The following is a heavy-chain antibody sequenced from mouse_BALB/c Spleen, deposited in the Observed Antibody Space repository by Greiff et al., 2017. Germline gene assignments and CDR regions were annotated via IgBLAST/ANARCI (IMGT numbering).Heavy chain of an antibody. CDR1: GFTFSSYA. D-gene: IGHD4-1*01. J-gene: IGHJ2*01. V-gene: IGHV5-9-3*01. CDR3: ARHLGESYFDY. Sequence: EVQLQESGGGLVKPGGSLKLSCAASGFTFSSYAMSWVRQTPEKRLEWVATISSGGSYTYYPDSVKGRFTISRDNAKNTLYLQMSSLRSEDTAMYYCARHLGESYFDYWGQGTTLTVSS. CDR2: ISSGGSYT.